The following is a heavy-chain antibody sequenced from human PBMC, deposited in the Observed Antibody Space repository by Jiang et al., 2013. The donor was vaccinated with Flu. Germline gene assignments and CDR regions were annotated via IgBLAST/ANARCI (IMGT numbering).Heavy chain of an antibody. CDR2: IHYRGDT. J-gene: IGHJ5*01. Sequence: LVKPSETLSLTCTVSGDSISSDNWSWIRQAPGKGLEWIGHIHYRGDTNYNSSLKSRVTISLDTSNNQFSLRLTSVTASDTAVYYCARARNLFEGDSWRGYASWFDTWGRGILVSVSS. V-gene: IGHV4-59*01. CDR1: GDSISSDN. D-gene: IGHD3-3*01. CDR3: ARARNLFEGDSWRGYASWFDT.